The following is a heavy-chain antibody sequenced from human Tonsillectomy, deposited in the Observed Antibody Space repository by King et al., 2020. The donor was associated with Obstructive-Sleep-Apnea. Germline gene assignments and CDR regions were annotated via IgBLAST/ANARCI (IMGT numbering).Heavy chain of an antibody. D-gene: IGHD1-14*01. CDR1: GDSLSISIYY. CDR3: ATHTTAWRPVDS. Sequence: QLQESGPGLVKPSDTLSLTCTCSGDSLSISIYYWVWIRQPPGKGLEWIGGIYYGGSAFTNPSLKSRVTISVYTSNNQFFLKLGSVTAADTAVYYCATHTTAWRPVDSWGQGTLVTVSS. J-gene: IGHJ4*02. V-gene: IGHV4-39*01. CDR2: IYYGGSA.